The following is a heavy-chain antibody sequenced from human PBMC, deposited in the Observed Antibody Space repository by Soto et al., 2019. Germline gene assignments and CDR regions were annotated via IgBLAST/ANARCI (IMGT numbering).Heavy chain of an antibody. CDR2: ISYDGSNK. Sequence: QVQLVESGGGVVQPGRSLRLSCAASGFTFSSYGMHWVRQAPGKGLEWVAVISYDGSNKYHADSVKGRFTISRDNSKITLYLQMNSLRAEDTAVYYCEKGGDGSGKDYYYYYMDVWCKGTTVTVSS. CDR3: EKGGDGSGKDYYYYYMDV. V-gene: IGHV3-30*18. D-gene: IGHD3-10*01. CDR1: GFTFSSYG. J-gene: IGHJ6*03.